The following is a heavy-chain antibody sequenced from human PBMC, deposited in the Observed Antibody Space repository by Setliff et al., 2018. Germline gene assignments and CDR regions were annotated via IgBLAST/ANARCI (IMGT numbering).Heavy chain of an antibody. J-gene: IGHJ4*02. CDR2: INLHSGGT. V-gene: IGHV1-2*02. Sequence: ASVKVSCKASGFTFTDHYMHWVRQAPGQGPEWMGWINLHSGGTNYAQKFQDRATMTSDTSITTAYMELSSLTSDDRAIYYCARGRIGSTWTGDYWGQGTPVTVSS. CDR1: GFTFTDHY. D-gene: IGHD2-15*01. CDR3: ARGRIGSTWTGDY.